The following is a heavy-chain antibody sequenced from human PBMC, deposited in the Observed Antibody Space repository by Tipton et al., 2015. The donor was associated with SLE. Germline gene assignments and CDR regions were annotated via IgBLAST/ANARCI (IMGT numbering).Heavy chain of an antibody. V-gene: IGHV4-34*01. CDR2: INHSGST. J-gene: IGHJ5*02. Sequence: TLSLTCAVYGGSFSGYYWSWIRQPPGKGLEWIGEINHSGSTNYNPSLKSRVTISVDTSKNQFSLKLSSVTAADTAVYYCARGLGYCTNGVCSPWGQGTLVTVSS. D-gene: IGHD2-8*01. CDR3: ARGLGYCTNGVCSP. CDR1: GGSFSGYY.